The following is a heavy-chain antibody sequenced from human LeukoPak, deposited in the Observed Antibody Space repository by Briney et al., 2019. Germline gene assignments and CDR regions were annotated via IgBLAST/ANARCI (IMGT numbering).Heavy chain of an antibody. CDR1: GFTFSSYG. V-gene: IGHV3-30*18. D-gene: IGHD1-26*01. J-gene: IGHJ4*02. CDR2: ISYDGSNK. CDR3: AKDHIVGATYFDY. Sequence: PGGSLRLSCAASGFTFSSYGMHWVRQAPGKGLEWVAVISYDGSNKYYADSVKGRFTISRDNSKNTLYLQMNSLRAEDTAVYYCAKDHIVGATYFDYWGQGTLVTVSS.